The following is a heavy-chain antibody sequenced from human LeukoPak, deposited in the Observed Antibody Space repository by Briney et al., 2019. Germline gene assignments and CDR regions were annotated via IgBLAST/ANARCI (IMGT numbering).Heavy chain of an antibody. CDR2: IKQDGSEK. V-gene: IGHV3-7*01. Sequence: GGSLRLSCAASGFTFSSYWMSWVRQAPGKGLEWVANIKQDGSEKYYVDSVKGRFTISRDNAKNSLYLQMNSLRAEDTAVYYCARVRLGELGYCSSTSCPWDYWGQGTLVTVSS. J-gene: IGHJ4*02. CDR3: ARVRLGELGYCSSTSCPWDY. CDR1: GFTFSSYW. D-gene: IGHD2-2*01.